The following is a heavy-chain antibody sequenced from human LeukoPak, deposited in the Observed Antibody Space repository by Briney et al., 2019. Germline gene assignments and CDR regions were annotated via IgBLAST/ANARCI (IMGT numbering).Heavy chain of an antibody. CDR2: IYYSGST. CDR1: GGSISSDSFY. V-gene: IGHV4-39*01. CDR3: ARHSPRYGETRYFYYGLDV. J-gene: IGHJ6*02. Sequence: PSETLSLTCTVSGGSISSDSFYWGWVRQPPGKGLEWLGNIYYSGSTYYNPSLASRVTMTVDTSKNQFSLKLNSVTAADTAVYYCARHSPRYGETRYFYYGLDVWGQGTTVIVSS. D-gene: IGHD4-17*01.